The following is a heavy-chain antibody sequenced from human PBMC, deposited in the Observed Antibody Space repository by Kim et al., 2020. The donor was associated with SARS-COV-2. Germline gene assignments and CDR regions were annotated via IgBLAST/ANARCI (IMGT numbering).Heavy chain of an antibody. Sequence: ASVKVSCKASGYTFTGYYMHWVRQAPGQGLEWMGRINPNSGGTNYAQKFQGRVTMTRDTSISTAYMELSRLRSDDTAVYYCAREVVVDMYYYYGMDVWGQGTTVTVSS. V-gene: IGHV1-2*06. CDR2: INPNSGGT. CDR1: GYTFTGYY. D-gene: IGHD2-15*01. CDR3: AREVVVDMYYYYGMDV. J-gene: IGHJ6*02.